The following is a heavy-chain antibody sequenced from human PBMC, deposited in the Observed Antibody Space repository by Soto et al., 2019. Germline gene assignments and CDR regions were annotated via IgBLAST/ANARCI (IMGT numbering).Heavy chain of an antibody. Sequence: SVKVSCKASGYTFTSYDINWVRQATVQGLEWMGWMNPNSGNTGYAQKFQGRVTMTRNTSISTAYMELSSLRSEDTAVYYCARISGVATAGYYYYGMDVWGQGTTVTVSS. CDR2: MNPNSGNT. CDR1: GYTFTSYD. V-gene: IGHV1-8*01. CDR3: ARISGVATAGYYYYGMDV. D-gene: IGHD5-12*01. J-gene: IGHJ6*02.